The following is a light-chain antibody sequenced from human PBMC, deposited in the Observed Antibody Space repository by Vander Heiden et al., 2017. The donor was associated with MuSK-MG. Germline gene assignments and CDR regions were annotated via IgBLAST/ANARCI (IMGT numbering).Light chain of an antibody. Sequence: QSALTQPAPVSGSPGQPITISCTGTSSDVGGYNYVSWYQQHPGKAPKLMIYDVSNRPSGVSNRFSGSKSGNTASLTISGLQAEDEADYYCSSYTSSSTPRVFGGGTKLTVL. V-gene: IGLV2-14*01. CDR3: SSYTSSSTPRV. J-gene: IGLJ2*01. CDR1: SSDVGGYNY. CDR2: DVS.